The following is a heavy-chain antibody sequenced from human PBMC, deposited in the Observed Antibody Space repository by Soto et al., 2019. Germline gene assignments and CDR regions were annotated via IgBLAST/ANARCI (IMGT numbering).Heavy chain of an antibody. CDR2: ISAYNGNT. CDR1: GYTFTSYG. Sequence: QVQLVQSGAEVKKPGASVKVSCKASGYTFTSYGISWVRQAPGQGLEWMGWISAYNGNTNYAQKLQGRVTMTTDTSTSTAYKELKSLRFDHTAVYFCAKGPLRLGYCRGGSCYRYWGQGTLVTVSS. D-gene: IGHD2-15*01. CDR3: AKGPLRLGYCRGGSCYRY. J-gene: IGHJ4*02. V-gene: IGHV1-18*01.